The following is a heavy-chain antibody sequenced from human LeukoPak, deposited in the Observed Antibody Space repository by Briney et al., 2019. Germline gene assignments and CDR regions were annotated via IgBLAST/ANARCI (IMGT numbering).Heavy chain of an antibody. D-gene: IGHD3-10*01. V-gene: IGHV3-15*01. Sequence: PGGSLRLSWAASGFTFSNAWMSWVGQAPGKGLDWVGRIKSKTDGGTTDYAAPVKGRFTISRDDSKNTLYLQMNSLKTEDTAVYYCARAKPKNMVRGLIMRRESRYYFDYWGQGTLVTVSS. CDR1: GFTFSNAW. CDR2: IKSKTDGGTT. CDR3: ARAKPKNMVRGLIMRRESRYYFDY. J-gene: IGHJ4*02.